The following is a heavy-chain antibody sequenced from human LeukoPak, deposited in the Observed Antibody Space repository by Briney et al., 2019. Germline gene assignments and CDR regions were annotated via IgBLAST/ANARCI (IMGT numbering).Heavy chain of an antibody. CDR3: ARAPTRYCSSTSSPNWFDP. CDR2: MNPDSGNT. V-gene: IGHV1-8*03. D-gene: IGHD2-2*01. CDR1: GYTFTSYD. J-gene: IGHJ5*02. Sequence: ASVKVSCKASGYTFTSYDINWVRQATGQRLEWMGWMNPDSGNTGYAEKFQGRITISRNTSISTSYMELSSLGSEDTAVYYCARAPTRYCSSTSSPNWFDPWGQGTLVTVSS.